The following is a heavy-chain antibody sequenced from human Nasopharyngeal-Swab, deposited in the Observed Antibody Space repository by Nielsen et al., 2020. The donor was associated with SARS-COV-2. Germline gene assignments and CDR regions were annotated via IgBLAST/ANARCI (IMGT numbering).Heavy chain of an antibody. CDR2: INHNERT. D-gene: IGHD5-24*01. J-gene: IGHJ6*02. V-gene: IGHV4-34*01. CDR3: ARAGRVGDAYTGLHV. CDR1: GGSFNGFY. Sequence: SETLSLTCSVSGGSFNGFYWIWLRQAPGKGLEWIAEINHNERTDYNPSLKSRIAMLVDTSKNQVSLQVSSVSGEDTAVYYCARAGRVGDAYTGLHVWGQGTTVTVSS.